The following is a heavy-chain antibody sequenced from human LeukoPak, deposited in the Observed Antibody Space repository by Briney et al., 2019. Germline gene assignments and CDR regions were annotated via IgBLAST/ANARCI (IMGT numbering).Heavy chain of an antibody. CDR2: IIPIFGTA. J-gene: IGHJ5*02. CDR1: GGTFSSYA. D-gene: IGHD1-20*01. V-gene: IGHV1-69*05. Sequence: SVKVSCKASGGTFSSYAISWVRQAPGQGLEWMGGIIPIFGTANYAQKFQGRVTITTDESTSTAYMELSSLRSEDTAVYYCASGDNWNRNWFDPWGQGTLVTVSS. CDR3: ASGDNWNRNWFDP.